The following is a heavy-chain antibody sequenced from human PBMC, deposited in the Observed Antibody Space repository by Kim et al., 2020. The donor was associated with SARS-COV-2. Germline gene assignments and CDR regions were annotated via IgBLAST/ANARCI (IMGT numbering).Heavy chain of an antibody. Sequence: GGSLRLSCKASGFTFGDYAMTWVRQAPGRGLEWLGFIRSKAYGGTTEHAASVKRRFTISRDDSKSIAYLQMNSLKTEDTAVYYCSRRVMIVGDYFYYYMDIWGKGTTVTVSS. CDR1: GFTFGDYA. J-gene: IGHJ6*03. CDR3: SRRVMIVGDYFYYYMDI. CDR2: IRSKAYGGTT. D-gene: IGHD3-22*01. V-gene: IGHV3-49*04.